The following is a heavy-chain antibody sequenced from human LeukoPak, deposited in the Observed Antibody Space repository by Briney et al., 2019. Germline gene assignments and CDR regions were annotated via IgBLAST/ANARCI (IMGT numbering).Heavy chain of an antibody. CDR1: GFTFSSYW. J-gene: IGHJ5*02. D-gene: IGHD4-11*01. V-gene: IGHV3-74*01. CDR3: ARDREYTDYLHNWFDP. Sequence: GGSLRLSCAASGFTFSSYWMHWVRQAPGKGLVWVSRINSDGSSTSYADSVKGRFTISRDNAKNSLFLQMNSLRPEDTAVYYCARDREYTDYLHNWFDPWGQGTLVTVSS. CDR2: INSDGSST.